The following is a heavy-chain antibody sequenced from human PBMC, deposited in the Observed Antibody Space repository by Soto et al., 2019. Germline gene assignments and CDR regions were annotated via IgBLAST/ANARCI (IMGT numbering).Heavy chain of an antibody. CDR1: GGSFSGYY. CDR2: VSHSGST. CDR3: ARSNPSRPDY. J-gene: IGHJ4*02. D-gene: IGHD6-6*01. V-gene: IGHV4-34*02. Sequence: QVQLQQWGAGLLKPSETLSLTCGVYGGSFSGYYWSWIRQPPGKGLEWIGEVSHSGSTNYNPSLKSRVPISVDTSKNHFSLKVSSVTAADTGVYYCARSNPSRPDYWGQGTLVTVSS.